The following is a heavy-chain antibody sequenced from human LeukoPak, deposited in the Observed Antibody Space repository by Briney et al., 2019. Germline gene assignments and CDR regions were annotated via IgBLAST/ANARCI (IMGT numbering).Heavy chain of an antibody. CDR2: TYSGGTT. CDR1: GFTVSSNY. Sequence: GGSLRLSCAASGFTVSSNYMSWVRQAPGKGLEWVSVTYSGGTTNYADSVKGRFTISRDNSKNTLFLQMNSLRAEDTAVYYCARGGYSSSWYHFDYWGQGTLVTVSS. V-gene: IGHV3-53*01. CDR3: ARGGYSSSWYHFDY. D-gene: IGHD6-13*01. J-gene: IGHJ4*02.